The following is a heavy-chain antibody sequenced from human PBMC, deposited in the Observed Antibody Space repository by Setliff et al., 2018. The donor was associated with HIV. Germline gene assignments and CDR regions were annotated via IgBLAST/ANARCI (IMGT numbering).Heavy chain of an antibody. CDR2: IKQDGTDK. CDR1: GFTFSDYW. CDR3: AKDMNYNNDYPGVLGS. V-gene: IGHV3-7*01. D-gene: IGHD3-16*01. J-gene: IGHJ4*02. Sequence: GGSLRLSCAASGFTFSDYWMSWVRQAPGKGLEWVANIKQDGTDKYYVDSVRGRFTISRDNARNSLFLQMNSLRVEDTAVYYCAKDMNYNNDYPGVLGSWGRGTLVTVSS.